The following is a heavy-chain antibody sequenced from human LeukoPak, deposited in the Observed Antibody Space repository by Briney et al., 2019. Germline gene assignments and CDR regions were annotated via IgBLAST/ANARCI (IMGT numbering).Heavy chain of an antibody. Sequence: GASVKVSCKASGYTFTSYYMHWVRQAPGQGLEWMGIINPSGGSTSYAQKFQGRVTMTRDTSTSTVYMELSSLRSEDTAVYYCARDLLDCSSTSCSHTYYYYYGMDVWGQGTTVTVSS. J-gene: IGHJ6*02. CDR3: ARDLLDCSSTSCSHTYYYYYGMDV. CDR2: INPSGGST. CDR1: GYTFTSYY. V-gene: IGHV1-46*01. D-gene: IGHD2-2*01.